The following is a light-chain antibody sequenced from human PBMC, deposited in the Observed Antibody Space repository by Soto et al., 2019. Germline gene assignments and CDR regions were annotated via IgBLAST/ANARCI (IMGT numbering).Light chain of an antibody. CDR2: AVS. CDR3: QQSYSSPTWT. CDR1: QNIGTY. V-gene: IGKV1-39*01. J-gene: IGKJ1*01. Sequence: DIQMTQSPSSLSASVGDRVTITCRASQNIGTYLHWYHQKPGKPPKSLIYAVSNLQTGVPSRLSGSGSGTDFTLTISSLQPEDFATFDCQQSYSSPTWTFGQGTKVEFK.